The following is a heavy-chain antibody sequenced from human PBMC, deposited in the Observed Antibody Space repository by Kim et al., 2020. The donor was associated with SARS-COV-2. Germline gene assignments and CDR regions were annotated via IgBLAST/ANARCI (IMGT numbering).Heavy chain of an antibody. Sequence: GGSLRLSCAASGFTFSSYAMHWVRQAPGKGLEWVAVISYDGSNKYYADSVKGRFTISRDNSKNTLYLQMNSLRAEDTAVYYCARDGGVVPAAILDYWGQGTLVTVSS. V-gene: IGHV3-30*04. CDR3: ARDGGVVPAAILDY. D-gene: IGHD2-2*02. CDR1: GFTFSSYA. CDR2: ISYDGSNK. J-gene: IGHJ4*02.